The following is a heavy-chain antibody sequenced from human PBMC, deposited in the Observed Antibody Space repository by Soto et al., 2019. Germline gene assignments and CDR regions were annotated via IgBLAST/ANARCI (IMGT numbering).Heavy chain of an antibody. D-gene: IGHD4-17*01. V-gene: IGHV3-15*07. CDR2: IKSKIDGGTT. CDR1: GFTFSNAW. CDR3: TTDATPTVTNYFDY. Sequence: EVQLVESGGGLVKPGGSLRLSCAASGFTFSNAWMNWVRQAPGKGLEWVGRIKSKIDGGTTDYAAPVKGRFAISRDDSKNTLYLQMNSLKTEDTAVYYCTTDATPTVTNYFDYWGQGTLVTVSS. J-gene: IGHJ4*02.